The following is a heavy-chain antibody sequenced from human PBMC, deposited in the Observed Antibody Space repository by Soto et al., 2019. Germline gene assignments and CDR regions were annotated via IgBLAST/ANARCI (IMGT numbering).Heavy chain of an antibody. CDR3: ARDWINWFDP. CDR1: GFTFSSYS. D-gene: IGHD2-2*03. CDR2: ISSSSSTI. V-gene: IGHV3-48*02. Sequence: EVQLVESGGGLVQPGGSLRLSCAASGFTFSSYSMNWVRQAPGKGLEWVSYISSSSSTIYYADSVKGRFTISRDNAKNSLDLKMNSLRDEDTGVYYCARDWINWFDPWGQGTLVTVSS. J-gene: IGHJ5*02.